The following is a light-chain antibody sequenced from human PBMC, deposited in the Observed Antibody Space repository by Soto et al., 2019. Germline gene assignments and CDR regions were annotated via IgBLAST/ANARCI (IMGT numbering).Light chain of an antibody. J-gene: IGKJ1*01. Sequence: DIQMTQFPSTLSASVGDTVTITCRASQTITRWMAGYQQKPGKAPKLLIYDASTLESGVPSRFSGGRSGTEFTLTISSLQPDDFATYYCQQYNSYSWTFGQGTKVEI. CDR2: DAS. V-gene: IGKV1-5*01. CDR3: QQYNSYSWT. CDR1: QTITRW.